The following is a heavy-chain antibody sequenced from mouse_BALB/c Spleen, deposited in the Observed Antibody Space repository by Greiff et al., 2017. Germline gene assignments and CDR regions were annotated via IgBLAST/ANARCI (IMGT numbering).Heavy chain of an antibody. V-gene: IGHV1S22*01. J-gene: IGHJ3*01. CDR2: IYPGSGST. D-gene: IGHD2-3*01. CDR3: TNGYYPPFAY. CDR1: GYTFTSYW. Sequence: LHQPGSELVRPGASVKLSCKASGYTFTSYWMHWVKQRPGQGLEWIGNIYPGSGSTNYDEKFKSKATLTVDTSSSTAYMQLSSLTSEDSAVYYCTNGYYPPFAYWGQGTLVTVSA.